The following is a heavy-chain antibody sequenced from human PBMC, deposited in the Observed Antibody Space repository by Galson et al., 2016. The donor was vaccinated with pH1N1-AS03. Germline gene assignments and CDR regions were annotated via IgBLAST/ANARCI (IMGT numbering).Heavy chain of an antibody. CDR3: VKDLTGCGAFDF. CDR1: GFTFNKYV. D-gene: IGHD6-19*01. J-gene: IGHJ3*01. V-gene: IGHV3-64D*06. Sequence: SLRLSCAGSGFTFNKYVMHWVRQAPGKGLEYVSGVYPNGVSPHYADSVKDRFTISRDNSKNTLSLQMSSLTTEDTAVYYCVKDLTGCGAFDFWGQGTMVTVS. CDR2: VYPNGVSP.